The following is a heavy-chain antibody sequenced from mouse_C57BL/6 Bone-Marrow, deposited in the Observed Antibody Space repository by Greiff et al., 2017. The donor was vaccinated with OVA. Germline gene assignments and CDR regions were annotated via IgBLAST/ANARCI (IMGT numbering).Heavy chain of an antibody. CDR1: GYTFTDYY. J-gene: IGHJ3*01. D-gene: IGHD2-3*01. CDR3: ANQEALCSWFAY. Sequence: EVQLQQSGPELVKPGASVKISCKASGYTFTDYYMNWVKQSHGKSLEWIGDINPNNGGTSYNQKFKGKATLTVDKSSSTAYMELRSLTSEDSAVYYCANQEALCSWFAYWGQGTLVTVSA. CDR2: INPNNGGT. V-gene: IGHV1-26*01.